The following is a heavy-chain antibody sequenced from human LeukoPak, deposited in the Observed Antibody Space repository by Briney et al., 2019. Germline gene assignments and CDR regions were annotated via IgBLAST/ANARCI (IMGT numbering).Heavy chain of an antibody. Sequence: SETLSLTCTVSGGSISSGGYYWSWIRQPPGKGLEWIGYIYHSGSTYYNPSLKSRVTISVDRSKNQFSLKLSSVTAADTAVYYCARVITGEYYFDYWGQGTLVTVSS. D-gene: IGHD1-14*01. CDR3: ARVITGEYYFDY. J-gene: IGHJ4*02. CDR1: GGSISSGGYY. CDR2: IYHSGST. V-gene: IGHV4-30-2*01.